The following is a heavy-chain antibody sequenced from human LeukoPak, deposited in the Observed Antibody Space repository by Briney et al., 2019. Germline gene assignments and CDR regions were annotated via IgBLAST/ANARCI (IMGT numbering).Heavy chain of an antibody. Sequence: ASVKVSFKASGYTFSSFAINWLRQAPGEGMEWMGWINTHTGNPTYAQGFTGRFVFSLDTSVSTTYLQITSLKTEDTATYYCAREVRGGEAAIDSWGQGTLVIVSS. CDR1: GYTFSSFA. V-gene: IGHV7-4-1*02. CDR2: INTHTGNP. J-gene: IGHJ4*02. CDR3: AREVRGGEAAIDS. D-gene: IGHD2-15*01.